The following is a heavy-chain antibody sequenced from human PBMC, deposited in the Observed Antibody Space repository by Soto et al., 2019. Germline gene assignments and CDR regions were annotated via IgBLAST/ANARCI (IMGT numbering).Heavy chain of an antibody. CDR2: ISSSSSYI. CDR1: GFTFSSYS. V-gene: IGHV3-21*01. Sequence: EVQLVESGGGLVKPGGSLRLSCAASGFTFSSYSMNWVRQAPGKGLEWVSSISSSSSYIYYADSVKGRFTISRDNAKNSLYLQMNSLRADDTAVYYCARGLMVYAAFDYWGQGTLVTVSS. J-gene: IGHJ4*02. CDR3: ARGLMVYAAFDY. D-gene: IGHD2-8*01.